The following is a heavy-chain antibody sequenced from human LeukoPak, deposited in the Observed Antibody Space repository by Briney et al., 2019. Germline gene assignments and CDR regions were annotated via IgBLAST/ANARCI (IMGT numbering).Heavy chain of an antibody. CDR2: IYYSGST. V-gene: IGHV4-59*01. D-gene: IGHD2-8*01. Sequence: SETLSLTCAVYGVSLMGDYWSWIRQPPGKGLEWIGYIYYSGSTNYNPSLKSRVNISSDTSQHQFSLKVRSVTAADTAVYYCTSGGMVSGDYWGHGTLVTVSS. CDR1: GVSLMGDY. J-gene: IGHJ4*01. CDR3: TSGGMVSGDY.